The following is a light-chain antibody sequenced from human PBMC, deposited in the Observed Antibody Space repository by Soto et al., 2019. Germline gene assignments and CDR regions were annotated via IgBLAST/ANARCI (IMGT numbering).Light chain of an antibody. Sequence: IVLTQATLTLSSSPGERATLPCRASQSLSSYLAWYQQKPGQAPRLLVYGASSRATAIPDWFSGSGSGTDLTLTISRLEPEDFAVYYCQQTGTVGQGTQ. V-gene: IGKV3-20*01. J-gene: IGKJ1*01. CDR3: QQTGT. CDR1: QSLSSY. CDR2: GAS.